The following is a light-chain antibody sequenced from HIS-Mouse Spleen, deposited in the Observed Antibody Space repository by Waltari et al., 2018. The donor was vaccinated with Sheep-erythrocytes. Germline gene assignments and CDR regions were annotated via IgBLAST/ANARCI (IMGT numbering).Light chain of an antibody. V-gene: IGKV1-39*01. Sequence: DIQMTQSPSSLSACVGDSVTITCRASQSISSYLNWYQQKPGKAPKLLIYAASSLQSGVPSRFSGSGSGTDFTLTISSLQPEDFATYYCQQSYSTPPLTFGGGTKVEIK. CDR3: QQSYSTPPLT. CDR1: QSISSY. CDR2: AAS. J-gene: IGKJ4*01.